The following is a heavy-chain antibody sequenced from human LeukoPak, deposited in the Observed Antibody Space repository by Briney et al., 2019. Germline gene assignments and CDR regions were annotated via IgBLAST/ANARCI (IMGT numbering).Heavy chain of an antibody. Sequence: GGSLRLSCAASGFTFSSYAMSWVRQAPGKGLEWVSAISGSGGSTYYADSVKGRFTISRDNSKNTLYLQMNSLRAEDTAVYYCAKAAIAAALGYYGMDVWGQGTTVTVSS. D-gene: IGHD6-13*01. CDR3: AKAAIAAALGYYGMDV. CDR1: GFTFSSYA. V-gene: IGHV3-23*01. CDR2: ISGSGGST. J-gene: IGHJ6*02.